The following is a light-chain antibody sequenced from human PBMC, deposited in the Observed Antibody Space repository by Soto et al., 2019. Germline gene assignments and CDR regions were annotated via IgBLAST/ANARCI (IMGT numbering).Light chain of an antibody. CDR3: SSYAGSNNLV. CDR2: EVT. CDR1: SSDVGGYNY. Sequence: LTPPPPPSRAPGQSVTLSCPGSSSDVGGYNYVSWYQQHPGKAPKLMIYEVTKRPSGVPDRFSGSKSGNTASLTVSGLQAEDEADYYCSSYAGSNNLVFGGGTKVTVL. V-gene: IGLV2-8*01. J-gene: IGLJ2*01.